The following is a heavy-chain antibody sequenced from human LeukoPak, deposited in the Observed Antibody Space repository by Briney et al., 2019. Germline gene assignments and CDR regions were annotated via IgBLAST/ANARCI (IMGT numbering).Heavy chain of an antibody. V-gene: IGHV3-30*18. CDR2: ISYDGSNK. Sequence: GGSLRLSCAASGFTFSSYGMHWVRQAPGKGLEWVAVISYDGSNKYCADSVRGRFTISRDNSKNTLYLQMNSLRAEDTAVYYCAKDASRHFDWLLYDYYYYYGMDVWGQGTTVTVSS. CDR3: AKDASRHFDWLLYDYYYYYGMDV. J-gene: IGHJ6*02. D-gene: IGHD3-9*01. CDR1: GFTFSSYG.